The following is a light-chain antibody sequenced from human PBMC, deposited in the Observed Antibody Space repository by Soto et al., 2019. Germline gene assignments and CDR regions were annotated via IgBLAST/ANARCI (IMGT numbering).Light chain of an antibody. CDR2: EVS. CDR3: SSYAASNNFGV. V-gene: IGLV2-8*01. CDR1: RSDIGDYIY. J-gene: IGLJ3*02. Sequence: QSVLTQPPSASGFPGQSVTISCTGTRSDIGDYIYVSWYQQHPGKAPKLLLYEVSKRPSGVPDRFSGSKSGNTASLTVSGLQAEDEADYHCSSYAASNNFGVFGGGTQLTVL.